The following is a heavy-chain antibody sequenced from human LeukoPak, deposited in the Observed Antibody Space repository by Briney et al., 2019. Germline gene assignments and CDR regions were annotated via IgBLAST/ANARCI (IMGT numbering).Heavy chain of an antibody. CDR3: AREGPRGNSQFDY. D-gene: IGHD2/OR15-2a*01. Sequence: RSGTSLRLSCAASGFTFSSYGMHWVRQAPGKGLEWVALIWYDGSNKYFADSVKGRLTISRDNSKNTLYLQMNSLRAEDTAVYYCAREGPRGNSQFDYWGQGTLVTVSS. V-gene: IGHV3-33*01. J-gene: IGHJ4*02. CDR2: IWYDGSNK. CDR1: GFTFSSYG.